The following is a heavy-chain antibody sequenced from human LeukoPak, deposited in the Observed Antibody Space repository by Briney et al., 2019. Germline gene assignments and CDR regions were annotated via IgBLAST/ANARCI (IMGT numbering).Heavy chain of an antibody. V-gene: IGHV1-24*01. CDR3: ARGDVIRYFDWFTVFDY. J-gene: IGHJ4*02. CDR1: GYTLTELS. D-gene: IGHD3-9*01. CDR2: FDPEDAET. Sequence: ASVKVSCKVSGYTLTELSMHWVRQGPGKGLEWMGGFDPEDAETIYAQKFQGRVTLTEDTSTDTAYMELSSLRSEDTAVYYCARGDVIRYFDWFTVFDYWGQGTLVTVSS.